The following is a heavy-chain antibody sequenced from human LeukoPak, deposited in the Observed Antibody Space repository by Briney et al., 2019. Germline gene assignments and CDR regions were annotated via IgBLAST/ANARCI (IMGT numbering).Heavy chain of an antibody. Sequence: SVKVSCKASGGTFSSYAISWVRQAPGLGLEWMGRIIPILGIANYAQKFQGRVTITADKSTSTAYMELSSLRSEDTAVYYCARDLGAAAGRDFDYWGQGTLVTVSS. CDR3: ARDLGAAAGRDFDY. D-gene: IGHD6-13*01. J-gene: IGHJ4*02. V-gene: IGHV1-69*04. CDR1: GGTFSSYA. CDR2: IIPILGIA.